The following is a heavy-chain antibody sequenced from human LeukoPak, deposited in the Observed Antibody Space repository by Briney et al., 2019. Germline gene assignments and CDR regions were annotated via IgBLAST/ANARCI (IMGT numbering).Heavy chain of an antibody. CDR1: GFTFSSYA. CDR2: ISGSGGST. V-gene: IGHV3-23*01. Sequence: PGGSLRLSCAASGFTFSSYAMSWVRQAPGKGLEWVSAISGSGGSTYYADSVKGRFTISRDNSKNTLYLQMNSLRAEDTAVYYCAKVTAVVVPAASTFDYWGQGTLVTVSS. CDR3: AKVTAVVVPAASTFDY. D-gene: IGHD2-2*01. J-gene: IGHJ4*02.